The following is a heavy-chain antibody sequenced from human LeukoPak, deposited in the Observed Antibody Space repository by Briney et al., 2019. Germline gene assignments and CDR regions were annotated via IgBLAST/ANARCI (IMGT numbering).Heavy chain of an antibody. CDR2: IYPGDSDT. CDR3: ARRKSVVVTAISPYYFDY. V-gene: IGHV5-51*01. CDR1: GYSFTSYW. Sequence: KIGESLRISCKGSGYSFTSYWIGWVRQMPGKGLEWMGIIYPGDSDTRYSPSFQGQVTISADKSISTAYLQWSSLKASDTAMYYCARRKSVVVTAISPYYFDYWGQGTLVTVSS. J-gene: IGHJ4*02. D-gene: IGHD2-21*02.